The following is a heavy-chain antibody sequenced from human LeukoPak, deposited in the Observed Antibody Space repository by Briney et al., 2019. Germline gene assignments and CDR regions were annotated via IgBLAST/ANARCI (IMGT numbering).Heavy chain of an antibody. V-gene: IGHV3-7*01. J-gene: IGHJ4*02. CDR3: ARESFAARWD. D-gene: IGHD6-6*01. CDR2: IKQDGSEK. Sequence: GGSLRLSCAPSGFTFSRYWMSWVRQAPGKWLEWVTNIKQDGSEKDYVDSVKGRFTISRNNAKNSLYLQMNSLTAEDTAVYYCARESFAARWDWGQGTLVTVSS. CDR1: GFTFSRYW.